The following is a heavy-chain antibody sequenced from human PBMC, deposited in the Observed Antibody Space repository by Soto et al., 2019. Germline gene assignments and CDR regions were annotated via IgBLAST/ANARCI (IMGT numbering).Heavy chain of an antibody. J-gene: IGHJ1*01. CDR3: ARATYYYGSSGYYFEYFQH. D-gene: IGHD3-22*01. Sequence: PGESLKISCKGSGYSFTSYWIGWVRQMPGKGLEWMGIIYPGDSDTRYSPSFQGQVTISADKSISTAYLQWSSLKASDTAMYYCARATYYYGSSGYYFEYFQHWGQGTLVTVS. CDR1: GYSFTSYW. V-gene: IGHV5-51*01. CDR2: IYPGDSDT.